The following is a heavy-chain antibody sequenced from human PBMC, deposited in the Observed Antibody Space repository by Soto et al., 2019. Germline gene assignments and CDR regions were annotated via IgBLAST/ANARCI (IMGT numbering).Heavy chain of an antibody. D-gene: IGHD6-19*01. J-gene: IGHJ4*02. V-gene: IGHV4-39*01. CDR1: GGSISSSIYY. CDR2: IYYTGNT. CDR3: ARLSVAREYFDS. Sequence: SETLSLTCTVSGGSISSSIYYWGWVRQPPGKGLEWIGTIYYTGNTYYNPSVKSRVTISVDTSKNQFSLRLGSVTAADTAVYYCARLSVAREYFDSWGQGTLVTVSS.